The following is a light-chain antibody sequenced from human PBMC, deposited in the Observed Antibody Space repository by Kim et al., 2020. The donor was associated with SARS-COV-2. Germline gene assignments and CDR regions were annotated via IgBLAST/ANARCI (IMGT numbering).Light chain of an antibody. CDR1: QSVSSN. CDR3: QEYNNWPLFT. Sequence: EIVMTQSPATLSVSPGERATLSCRASQSVSSNLAWYQQKPGQAPRLLIYDASTRATGIPARFSGSGSGTDFTLTISGLQSEDFAVYCCQEYNNWPLFTFGPGTKVDIK. V-gene: IGKV3-15*01. CDR2: DAS. J-gene: IGKJ3*01.